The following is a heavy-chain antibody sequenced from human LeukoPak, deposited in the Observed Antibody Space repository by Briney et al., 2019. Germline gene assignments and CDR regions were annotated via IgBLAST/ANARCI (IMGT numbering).Heavy chain of an antibody. V-gene: IGHV4-34*01. Sequence: ASETLSLTCAVYGGSFSGDYWSWIRQPPGKGLEWIGDINRSGRAVYITSLKSRVIISVDTSKNQFSLKVNSVTAADTAVYYCARHKIVITMLGVHRWFDPWGQGTLVAVSS. J-gene: IGHJ5*02. CDR2: INRSGRA. CDR3: ARHKIVITMLGVHRWFDP. CDR1: GGSFSGDY. D-gene: IGHD3-3*01.